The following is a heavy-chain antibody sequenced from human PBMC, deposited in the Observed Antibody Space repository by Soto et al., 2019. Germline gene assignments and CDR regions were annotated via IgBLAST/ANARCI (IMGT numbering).Heavy chain of an antibody. D-gene: IGHD3-16*02. CDR2: IYYSGST. CDR3: ARSTFYDYIWGSYRYFDP. J-gene: IGHJ5*02. V-gene: IGHV4-59*01. CDR1: GGSISSYY. Sequence: SETLSLTCTVSGGSISSYYWSWIRQPPGKGLEWIGYIYYSGSTNYNPSLKSRVTISVDTSKNQFSLKLSSVTAADTAVYYRARSTFYDYIWGSYRYFDPRGQGTLVTVSS.